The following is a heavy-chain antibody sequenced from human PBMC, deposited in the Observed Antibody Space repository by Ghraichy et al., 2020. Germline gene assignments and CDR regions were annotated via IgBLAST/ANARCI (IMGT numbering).Heavy chain of an antibody. V-gene: IGHV3-23*01. D-gene: IGHD2-15*01. J-gene: IGHJ4*02. Sequence: GGSLRLSCAASGFTFSSYAMSWVRQAPGKGLEWVSSTSGSGGTTFYADSVKGRFTISRDNSKNTLYLQMISLRAEGTAVYYCAKRHCSGGSCYSFFDYWGQGTLVTVSS. CDR2: TSGSGGTT. CDR3: AKRHCSGGSCYSFFDY. CDR1: GFTFSSYA.